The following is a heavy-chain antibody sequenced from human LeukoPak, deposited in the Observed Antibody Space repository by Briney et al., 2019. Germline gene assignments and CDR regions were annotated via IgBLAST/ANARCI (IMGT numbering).Heavy chain of an antibody. V-gene: IGHV4-34*01. Sequence: SETLSLTCAVYGGSFSGYYWSWIRQPPGKGLEWIGEINHSGSTNYNPSLKSRVTISVDTSKNQFSLKLSSVTAADTAVYYCARHGSHLCLYWGYSYGDAFDIWGQGTMVTVSS. D-gene: IGHD5-18*01. CDR1: GGSFSGYY. CDR3: ARHGSHLCLYWGYSYGDAFDI. J-gene: IGHJ3*02. CDR2: INHSGST.